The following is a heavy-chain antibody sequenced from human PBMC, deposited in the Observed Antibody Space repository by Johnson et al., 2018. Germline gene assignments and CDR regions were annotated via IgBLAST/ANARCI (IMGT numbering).Heavy chain of an antibody. V-gene: IGHV1-69*01. CDR2: IIPIFGTA. CDR3: AGTDYYDSSGYPAYFQH. Sequence: QVQLVESGAEVKKPGSSVKVSCKASGGTFSSYAISWVRQAPGQGLEWMGGIIPIFGTANYAQKFQGRVTITADESTSTAYMELSSLGSEDTAVYYCAGTDYYDSSGYPAYFQHWGQGTLVTVSS. CDR1: GGTFSSYA. J-gene: IGHJ1*01. D-gene: IGHD3-22*01.